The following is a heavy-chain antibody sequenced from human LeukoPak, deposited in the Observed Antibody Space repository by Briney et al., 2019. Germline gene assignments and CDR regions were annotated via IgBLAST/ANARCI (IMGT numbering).Heavy chain of an antibody. CDR1: GYTLTELS. V-gene: IGHV1-24*01. Sequence: ASVKVSCKVSGYTLTELSMHWVRQAPGKGLEWMGGFDPEDGETIYAQKFQGRVTMTEDTSTDTAYMELSSLRSEDTAVYYCATSEFRRYCSGGSCYWRDWFDPWGQGTLVTVSS. CDR3: ATSEFRRYCSGGSCYWRDWFDP. J-gene: IGHJ5*02. CDR2: FDPEDGET. D-gene: IGHD2-15*01.